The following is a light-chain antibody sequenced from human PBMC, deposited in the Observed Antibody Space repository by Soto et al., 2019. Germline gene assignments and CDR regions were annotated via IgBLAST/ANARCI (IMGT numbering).Light chain of an antibody. V-gene: IGKV1-39*01. CDR2: AAS. CDR1: QSISSY. J-gene: IGKJ1*01. CDR3: QESYSTLTWT. Sequence: DIQMTQSPSSLSASVGDRATITCRASQSISSYLHWYQQKPGKAPRLLIYAASSLQSGVPSRFSGSGSGTHFTLTISSLQPEDFATYYCQESYSTLTWTFGQGTKVDIK.